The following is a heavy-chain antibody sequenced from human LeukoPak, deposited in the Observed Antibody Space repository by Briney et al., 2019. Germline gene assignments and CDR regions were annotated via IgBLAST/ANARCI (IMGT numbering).Heavy chain of an antibody. Sequence: SETLSLTCAVSGYSISSGYYWDWIRQPPGKGPEWIGSIYHSGSTYYNPSLKSRVTISVDTSKNQFSLKLTSVTAADTAVYYCARDSPGYSTGWYYPFDYWGQGTLVTVSS. D-gene: IGHD6-19*01. J-gene: IGHJ4*02. CDR1: GYSISSGYY. CDR3: ARDSPGYSTGWYYPFDY. CDR2: IYHSGST. V-gene: IGHV4-38-2*02.